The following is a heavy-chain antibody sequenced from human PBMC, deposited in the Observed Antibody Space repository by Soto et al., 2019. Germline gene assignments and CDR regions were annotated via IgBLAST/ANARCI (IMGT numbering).Heavy chain of an antibody. CDR1: GFTFSSYG. D-gene: IGHD6-19*01. J-gene: IGHJ5*02. CDR2: IWYDGSNK. Sequence: QVQLVESGGGVVQPGRSLRLSCAASGFTFSSYGMHWVRQAPGKGLEWVAVIWYDGSNKYYADSVKGRFTISRDNSKNTLYLQMNGLRAEDTAVDYCARAVAGTAPWFDPWGQGTLVTVSS. V-gene: IGHV3-33*01. CDR3: ARAVAGTAPWFDP.